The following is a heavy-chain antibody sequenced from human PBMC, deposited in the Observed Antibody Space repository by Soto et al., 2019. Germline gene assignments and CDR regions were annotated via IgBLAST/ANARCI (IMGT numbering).Heavy chain of an antibody. J-gene: IGHJ4*02. V-gene: IGHV1-18*01. CDR1: GYTFSDHV. CDR3: ASEGYYVSSCCRSDFHY. D-gene: IGHD3-22*01. CDR2: ISAYNGAT. Sequence: ASVKVSCKASGYTFSDHVFSWVRQGPGQGLEWLGWISAYNGATDYAQKFQGRVTLTTDTSTSTAYMELRSLSSDDTAVYYCASEGYYVSSCCRSDFHYWGQGALFTVTS.